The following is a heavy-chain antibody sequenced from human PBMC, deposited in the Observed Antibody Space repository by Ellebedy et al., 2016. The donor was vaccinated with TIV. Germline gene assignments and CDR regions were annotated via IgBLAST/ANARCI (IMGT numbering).Heavy chain of an antibody. D-gene: IGHD1-7*01. CDR1: GFAFSSYG. CDR3: ARDDPITGTTETDAFDI. CDR2: ISYDGSNK. J-gene: IGHJ3*02. Sequence: GGSLRLSXAASGFAFSSYGMHWVRQAPGKGLEWVAVISYDGSNKYYADSVKGRFTISRDNSKNTLYLQMNSLRAEDTAVYYCARDDPITGTTETDAFDIWGQGTMVTVSS. V-gene: IGHV3-30*03.